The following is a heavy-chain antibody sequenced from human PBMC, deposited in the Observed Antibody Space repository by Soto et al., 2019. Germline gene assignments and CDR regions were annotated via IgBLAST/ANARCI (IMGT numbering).Heavy chain of an antibody. CDR1: GGSISSGGYY. V-gene: IGHV4-31*03. CDR3: ARGYYDRSGYYLDY. CDR2: IYYSGST. D-gene: IGHD3-22*01. J-gene: IGHJ4*01. Sequence: SETLSLTCTVSGGSISSGGYYWSWIRQHPGKGLEWLGYIYYSGSTYYNPSLKSRVTISVDTSKNQFSLKLSSVTAADTAVYYCARGYYDRSGYYLDYWGHGTLVTVSS.